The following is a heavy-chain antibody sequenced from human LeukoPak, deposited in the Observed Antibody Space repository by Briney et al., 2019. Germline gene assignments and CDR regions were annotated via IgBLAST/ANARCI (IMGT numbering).Heavy chain of an antibody. Sequence: SQTLSLTCAISGDSVSSNSSWNWIRQSPSRGLEWLGKTYYRSKWRDDSAVSVRGRVTITPDTSKNQFSLQLSSVTPEDTAVYYCARSGRYTFDYWGQGILVTVSS. D-gene: IGHD1-26*01. CDR1: GDSVSSNSS. J-gene: IGHJ4*02. CDR3: ARSGRYTFDY. CDR2: TYYRSKWRD. V-gene: IGHV6-1*01.